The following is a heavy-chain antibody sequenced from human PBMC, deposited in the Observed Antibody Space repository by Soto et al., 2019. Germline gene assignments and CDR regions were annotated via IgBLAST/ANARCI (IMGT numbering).Heavy chain of an antibody. D-gene: IGHD1-1*01. CDR1: GFTFSDYY. CDR3: ARGTYISKTDFDY. Sequence: QVQLVESGGGLVKPGGSLRLSCAASGFTFSDYYMTWIRQAPGSGLEWVSYFSSSSGTISYANSVKGRFTISRDNAQNSLYLQMTSLRAEDTAVYYCARGTYISKTDFDYWGQGTLVTVSS. V-gene: IGHV3-11*01. CDR2: FSSSSGTI. J-gene: IGHJ4*02.